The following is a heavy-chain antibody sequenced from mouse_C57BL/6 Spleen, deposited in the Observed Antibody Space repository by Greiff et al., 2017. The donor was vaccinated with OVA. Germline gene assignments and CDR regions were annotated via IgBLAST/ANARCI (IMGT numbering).Heavy chain of an antibody. CDR3: ARMRTAQATGYFDY. CDR2: IYPSDSET. Sequence: QVQLQQPGAELVRPGSSVKLSCKASGYTFTSYWMDWVKQRPGQGLEWIGNIYPSDSETHYNQKFKDKATLTVDKSSSTAYMQLSSLTSEDSAVYYWARMRTAQATGYFDYWGQGTTLTVSS. CDR1: GYTFTSYW. J-gene: IGHJ2*01. V-gene: IGHV1-61*01. D-gene: IGHD3-2*02.